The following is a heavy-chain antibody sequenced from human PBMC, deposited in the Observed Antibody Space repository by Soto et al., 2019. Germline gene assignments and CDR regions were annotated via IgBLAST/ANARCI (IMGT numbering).Heavy chain of an antibody. D-gene: IGHD2-2*01. Sequence: GSSLRLSCSASGFTLSSYWMSWVRQGPGKGLEWVGNIKQDGSEEYYVDSVKGRFTISRDNTKKILYLQMDSLTAADTAVYYCARRGYCTSTHPYTGVGGYFYGMDVWGQGTTVTVSS. CDR1: GFTLSSYW. V-gene: IGHV3-7*03. CDR3: ARRGYCTSTHPYTGVGGYFYGMDV. J-gene: IGHJ6*02. CDR2: IKQDGSEE.